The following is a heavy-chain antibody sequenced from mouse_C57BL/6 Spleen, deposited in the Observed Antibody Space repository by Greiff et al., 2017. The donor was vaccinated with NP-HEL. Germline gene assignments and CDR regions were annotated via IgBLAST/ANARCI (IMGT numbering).Heavy chain of an antibody. Sequence: QVQLKQSGPELVKPGASVKISCKASGYAFSSSWMNWVKQRPGKGLEWIGRIYPGDGDTNYNGKFKGKATLTADKSSSTAYMQLSSLTSEDSAVYFCARRDSSGYGAMDYWGQGTSVTVSS. CDR2: IYPGDGDT. D-gene: IGHD3-2*02. CDR1: GYAFSSSW. V-gene: IGHV1-82*01. CDR3: ARRDSSGYGAMDY. J-gene: IGHJ4*01.